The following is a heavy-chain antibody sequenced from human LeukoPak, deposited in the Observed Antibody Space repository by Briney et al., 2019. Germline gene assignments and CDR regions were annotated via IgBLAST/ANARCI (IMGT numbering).Heavy chain of an antibody. V-gene: IGHV3-23*01. J-gene: IGHJ6*02. CDR2: ICERGEST. Sequence: PGGPQRLSCAPSGYTFNRYATSGVPHATEEGREWVSAICERGESTYYTDSVKGRYTLSRDNSKHTLYLQIKTVREADTGVLFCALGIEVAADPYYYCGMDVWGQGTLVTVSS. D-gene: IGHD2-15*01. CDR1: GYTFNRYA. CDR3: ALGIEVAADPYYYCGMDV.